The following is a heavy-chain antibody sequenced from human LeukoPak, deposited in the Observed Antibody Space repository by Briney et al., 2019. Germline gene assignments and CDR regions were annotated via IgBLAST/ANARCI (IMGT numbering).Heavy chain of an antibody. Sequence: GGSLRLSCAAPGFTFSSYSMNWVRQAPGKGLEWVSSISSSSSYIYYADSVKGRFTISRDNAKNSLCLQMNSPRAEDTAVYYCARARSGYDFDYWGQGTLVTVSS. J-gene: IGHJ4*02. CDR2: ISSSSSYI. V-gene: IGHV3-21*01. D-gene: IGHD5-12*01. CDR1: GFTFSSYS. CDR3: ARARSGYDFDY.